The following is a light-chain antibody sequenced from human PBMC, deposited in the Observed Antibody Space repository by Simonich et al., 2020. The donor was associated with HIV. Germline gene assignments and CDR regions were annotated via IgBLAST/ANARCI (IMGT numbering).Light chain of an antibody. J-gene: IGKJ1*01. V-gene: IGKV4-1*01. CDR1: RSVLYSSNHKNY. CDR3: QQYYTTPPT. CDR2: WAS. Sequence: DIVMTQSPDSLAVSLGERATVNCRSSRSVLYSSNHKNYLAWYQQKPGQPPKLLIYWASTRKSGVPDRFSASGSGTDFTLTISSLQAEDVAIYSCQQYYTTPPTFGQGTKVEIK.